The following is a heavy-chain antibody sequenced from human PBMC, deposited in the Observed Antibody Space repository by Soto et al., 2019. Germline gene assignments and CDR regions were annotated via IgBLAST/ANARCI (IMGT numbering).Heavy chain of an antibody. CDR3: TRRGMYGSGSYEWLD. J-gene: IGHJ4*02. V-gene: IGHV4-39*01. CDR2: IDYRGST. D-gene: IGHD3-10*01. Sequence: QMQLQESGPEVVKPSETLSVTCTVSGGSISSSIYYWVWLRQPPGKGPEGIGSIDYRGSTYYNPSLKSRVTMSVDTSKNQFSLRLNAASAADAALDYCTRRGMYGSGSYEWLDWGQGTLVTVSS. CDR1: GGSISSSIYY.